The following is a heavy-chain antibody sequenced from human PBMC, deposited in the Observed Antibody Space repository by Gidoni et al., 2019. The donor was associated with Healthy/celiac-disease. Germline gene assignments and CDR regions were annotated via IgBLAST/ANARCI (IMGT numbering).Heavy chain of an antibody. J-gene: IGHJ3*02. D-gene: IGHD7-27*01. Sequence: EVQLVESGGVVVQPGGSLRLSCAASGFTFDDYTMHWVRRAPGKGLEWVSLISWDGGSTYYADSVKGRFTISRDNSKNSLYLQMNSLRTEDTALYYCAKDIGLGMTGAFDIWGQGTMVTVSS. V-gene: IGHV3-43*01. CDR3: AKDIGLGMTGAFDI. CDR1: GFTFDDYT. CDR2: ISWDGGST.